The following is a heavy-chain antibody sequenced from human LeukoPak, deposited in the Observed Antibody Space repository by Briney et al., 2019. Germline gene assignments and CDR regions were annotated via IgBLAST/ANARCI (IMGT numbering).Heavy chain of an antibody. V-gene: IGHV1-69*06. CDR3: VRDSYGFYFDY. Sequence: ASVKVSCKASGGTFSSYGISWVRQAPGQGLEWMGGIIPIFGAANYAQKFQGRVTITADKSTNTAYMELNSLRSEDTAVYYCVRDSYGFYFDYWGQGTLVTVSS. CDR2: IIPIFGAA. J-gene: IGHJ4*02. CDR1: GGTFSSYG. D-gene: IGHD5-18*01.